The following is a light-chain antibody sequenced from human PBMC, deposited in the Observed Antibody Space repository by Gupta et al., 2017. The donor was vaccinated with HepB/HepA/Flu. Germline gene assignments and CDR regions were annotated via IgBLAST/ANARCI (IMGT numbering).Light chain of an antibody. CDR1: QSFSSSY. V-gene: IGKV3-20*01. J-gene: IGKJ1*01. CDR3: QQYGSSPWT. Sequence: DIVLTQSPGTLSLSPGERATLSCRASQSFSSSYLAWYQQKPGQAPRLLIYGASSRATGIPDRFSGSGSGTDFTLTISRLEPEDVAVYYCQQYGSSPWTFGQGTKVEIK. CDR2: GAS.